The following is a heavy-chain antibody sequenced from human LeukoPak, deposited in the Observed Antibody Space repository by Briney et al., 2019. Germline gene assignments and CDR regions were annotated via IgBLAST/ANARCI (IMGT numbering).Heavy chain of an antibody. D-gene: IGHD6-19*01. CDR1: GYTFTGYY. J-gene: IGHJ4*02. CDR2: INPNSGGT. V-gene: IGHV1-2*02. CDR3: ASDWDPSYSSGWYYFDY. Sequence: ASVKVSCKASGYTFTGYYMHWVRQAPGQGLEWMGWINPNSGGTNYAQKFQGRVTMTRDTSISTAYMELSRLRSDDTAVYYCASDWDPSYSSGWYYFDYWGQGTLVTVSS.